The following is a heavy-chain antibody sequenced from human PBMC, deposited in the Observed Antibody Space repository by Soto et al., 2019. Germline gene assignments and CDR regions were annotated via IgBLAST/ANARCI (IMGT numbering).Heavy chain of an antibody. D-gene: IGHD2-2*01. CDR3: ARFEPESCSSTSCPPNYYYYYGMDV. V-gene: IGHV1-2*02. J-gene: IGHJ6*02. CDR1: GYTFTGYY. CDR2: INPNSGGT. Sequence: GASVKVSCKASGYTFTGYYMHWVRQAPGQGLEWMGWINPNSGGTNYAQKFQGRATMTRDTSISTAYMELSRLRSDDTAVYYCARFEPESCSSTSCPPNYYYYYGMDVWGQGATVTVSS.